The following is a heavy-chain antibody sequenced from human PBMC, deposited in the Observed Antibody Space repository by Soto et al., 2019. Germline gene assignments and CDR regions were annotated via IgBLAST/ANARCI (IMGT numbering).Heavy chain of an antibody. CDR2: IYHSGST. Sequence: PSETLSLTCAVSGYSISSGYYWGWIRQPPGKGLEWIGSIYHSGSTYYNPSLKSRVTMSVDTSKNQFSLKLSSVTAADTAVYYCARAGATLVNWFDPWGQGTLVTVSS. J-gene: IGHJ5*02. CDR1: GYSISSGYY. V-gene: IGHV4-38-2*01. D-gene: IGHD6-19*01. CDR3: ARAGATLVNWFDP.